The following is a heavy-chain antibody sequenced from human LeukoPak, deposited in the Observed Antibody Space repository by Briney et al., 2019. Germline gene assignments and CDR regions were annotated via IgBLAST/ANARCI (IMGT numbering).Heavy chain of an antibody. V-gene: IGHV4-61*02. D-gene: IGHD3-10*01. Sequence: SETLSLTCSVSGGSISSSNYYWSWIRQPAGKGLEWIGRIYTSGSTNYNPSLKSRVTISVDTSKNQFSLKLSSVTAADTAVYYCARSPLITMVRGVPIVFDYWGQGTLVTVSS. J-gene: IGHJ4*02. CDR1: GGSISSSNYY. CDR2: IYTSGST. CDR3: ARSPLITMVRGVPIVFDY.